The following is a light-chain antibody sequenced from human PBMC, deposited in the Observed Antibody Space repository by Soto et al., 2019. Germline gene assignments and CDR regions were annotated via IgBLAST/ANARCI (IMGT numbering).Light chain of an antibody. J-gene: IGLJ1*01. V-gene: IGLV2-8*01. CDR1: SNDVGGYNF. CDR2: EVS. CDR3: SSYAGNNTFYV. Sequence: QSVLAQPPSASGSPGQSVTISCAGTSNDVGGYNFVSWYQQHPGKAPKLMIFEVSKRPSGVPDRFSGSKSGNTASLTVSGLQAEVEADYYCSSYAGNNTFYVFRTGTNVNV.